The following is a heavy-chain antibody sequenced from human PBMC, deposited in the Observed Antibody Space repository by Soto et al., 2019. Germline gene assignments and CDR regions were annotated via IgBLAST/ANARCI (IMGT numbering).Heavy chain of an antibody. J-gene: IGHJ6*03. CDR1: GYTFTSYD. Sequence: QVQLVQSGAEVKKPGASVKVSCKASGYTFTSYDINWVRQATGQGLEWMGWMNPNSGNTGYAQKFQVRVTMTGTTSISTAYMELSSLRSEDTAVYYCARGQQGFDFWSGYSSPWYMDVWGKGTTVTVSS. V-gene: IGHV1-8*01. D-gene: IGHD3-3*01. CDR2: MNPNSGNT. CDR3: ARGQQGFDFWSGYSSPWYMDV.